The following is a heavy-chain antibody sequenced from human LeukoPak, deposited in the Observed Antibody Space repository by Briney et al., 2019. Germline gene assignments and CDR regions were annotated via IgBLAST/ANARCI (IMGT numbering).Heavy chain of an antibody. CDR2: ISWNSGSI. CDR1: GFTFDDYA. J-gene: IGHJ3*02. Sequence: GRSLRLSYAASGFTFDDYAMHWVRQAPGKGLEWVSGISWNSGSIGYADSVKGRFTISRDNAKNSLYLQMNSLRAEDTALYYCAKDMGVGGDDAFDIWGQGTMVTVSS. CDR3: AKDMGVGGDDAFDI. D-gene: IGHD1-26*01. V-gene: IGHV3-9*01.